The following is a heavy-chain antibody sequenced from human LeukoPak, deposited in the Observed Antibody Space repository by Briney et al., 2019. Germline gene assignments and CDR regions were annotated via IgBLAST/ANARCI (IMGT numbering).Heavy chain of an antibody. J-gene: IGHJ6*03. CDR1: GFTFSSYE. D-gene: IGHD3-22*01. V-gene: IGHV4-34*01. CDR2: INHSGST. Sequence: PGGSLRLSCAASGFTFSSYEMNWIRQPPGKGLEWIGEINHSGSTNYNPSLKSRVTISVDTSKNQFSLKLSSVTAADTAVYYCARARVQYYYDSSGYSRGRYYYYMDVWGKGTTVTVSS. CDR3: ARARVQYYYDSSGYSRGRYYYYMDV.